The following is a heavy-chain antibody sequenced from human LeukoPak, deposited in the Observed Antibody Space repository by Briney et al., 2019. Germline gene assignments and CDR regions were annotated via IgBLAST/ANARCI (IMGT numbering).Heavy chain of an antibody. CDR1: GYSFTSYW. J-gene: IGHJ6*02. CDR2: IYPGDSDT. Sequence: GESLKISCKGSGYSFTSYWIGWVRQMPGKGLEWMGSIYPGDSDTRYSPSFQGQVTISADKSISTAYLQWNSLKASDTAMYYCARPQYYCSGGSCQDPYYYGMDVWGQGTTVTVSS. D-gene: IGHD2-15*01. V-gene: IGHV5-51*01. CDR3: ARPQYYCSGGSCQDPYYYGMDV.